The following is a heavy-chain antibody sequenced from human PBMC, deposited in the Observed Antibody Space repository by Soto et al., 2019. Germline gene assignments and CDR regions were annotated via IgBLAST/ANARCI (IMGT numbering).Heavy chain of an antibody. CDR1: GGSISSYY. D-gene: IGHD6-13*01. V-gene: IGHV4-59*01. J-gene: IGHJ5*02. CDR3: ARQYSSSWGWFDP. CDR2: IYYSGST. Sequence: SETLSLTCTVSGGSISSYYWSWIRQPPGKGLEWIGYIYYSGSTNYNPSLKSRVTISVDTSKNQFSLKLSSVTAADTAVYYCARQYSSSWGWFDPWGQGTLVTVSS.